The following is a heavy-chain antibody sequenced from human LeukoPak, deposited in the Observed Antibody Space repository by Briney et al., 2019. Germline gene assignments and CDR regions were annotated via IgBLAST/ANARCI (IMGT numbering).Heavy chain of an antibody. Sequence: GGSLRLSCAASGFTFSSYGMSWVRQAPGKRLEWVSYITNGGSTIHHADSVKGRFTISRDNAKKTLYLQMNSLRAEDTAVYYCARSIGLTGGGVDVWGQGTTVTVSS. CDR1: GFTFSSYG. V-gene: IGHV3-48*04. CDR2: ITNGGSTI. J-gene: IGHJ6*02. D-gene: IGHD3-9*01. CDR3: ARSIGLTGGGVDV.